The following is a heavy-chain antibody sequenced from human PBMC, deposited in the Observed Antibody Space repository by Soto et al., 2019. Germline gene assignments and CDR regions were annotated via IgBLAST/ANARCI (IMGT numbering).Heavy chain of an antibody. CDR2: VKSRTSGGTV. CDR1: GFTFSVAW. V-gene: IGHV3-15*01. J-gene: IGHJ4*02. CDR3: VADVAEVGKGEFDY. Sequence: EVQLMDSGGGLVEPGGSLRLSCTASGFTFSVAWMTWVRQAPGKGLEWLGRVKSRTSGGTVDYAAPVKGRFTISRDDSKNTVILQMSSLKMEYTAVYYCVADVAEVGKGEFDYWGQGALVTVSS. D-gene: IGHD3-16*01.